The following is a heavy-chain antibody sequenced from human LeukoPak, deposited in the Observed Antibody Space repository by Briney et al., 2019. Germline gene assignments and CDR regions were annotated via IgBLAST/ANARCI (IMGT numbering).Heavy chain of an antibody. Sequence: PSETLSLTCAVYGGSFSGYYWSWIRQPPGKGLEWIGEINHSGSTNYNPSLKSRVTISVDTSKNQFSLKLSSVTAADTAVYYCARHVRYSYDYWGQGTLVTVSS. CDR1: GGSFSGYY. CDR2: INHSGST. D-gene: IGHD5-18*01. J-gene: IGHJ4*02. V-gene: IGHV4-34*01. CDR3: ARHVRYSYDY.